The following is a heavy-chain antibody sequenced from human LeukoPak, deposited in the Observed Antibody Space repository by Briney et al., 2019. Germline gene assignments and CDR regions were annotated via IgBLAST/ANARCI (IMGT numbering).Heavy chain of an antibody. CDR2: ISSSSSYI. V-gene: IGHV3-21*01. Sequence: GGSLRLSCAVSGFTFSSYSMNWVRQAPGKGLEWVSSISSSSSYIYYADSVKGRFTISRDNAKNSLYLQMNSLRAEDTAVYYCARFYGPRAFDIWGQGTMVTVSS. J-gene: IGHJ3*02. D-gene: IGHD2/OR15-2a*01. CDR3: ARFYGPRAFDI. CDR1: GFTFSSYS.